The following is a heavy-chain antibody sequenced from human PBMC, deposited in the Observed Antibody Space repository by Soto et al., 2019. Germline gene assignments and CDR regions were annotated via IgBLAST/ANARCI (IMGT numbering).Heavy chain of an antibody. Sequence: QVQLQESGPGLVKPSETLSLTCTVSGASISGFYWSWLRKSAGKRLEWIGRIYATGTTDYNPSLKSRVMMSVDTSKKQFSLKLRSVTAADTAVYYCVRDGTKTLRDWFDPWGEGISVTVSS. V-gene: IGHV4-4*07. CDR1: GASISGFY. CDR3: VRDGTKTLRDWFDP. CDR2: IYATGTT. J-gene: IGHJ5*02. D-gene: IGHD1-26*01.